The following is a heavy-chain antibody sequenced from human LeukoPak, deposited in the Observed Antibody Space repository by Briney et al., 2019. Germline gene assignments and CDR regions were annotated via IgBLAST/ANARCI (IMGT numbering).Heavy chain of an antibody. Sequence: SETLSLTCTVSGGSISSSSYYWGWIRQPPGKGLEWIGSIYYSGSTYYNPSLKSRVTISVDTSKNQFSLKLSSVTAADTAVYYCARGLRVVRGAYYMDVWGKGTTVTISS. CDR2: IYYSGST. CDR1: GGSISSSSYY. D-gene: IGHD3-10*01. CDR3: ARGLRVVRGAYYMDV. V-gene: IGHV4-39*07. J-gene: IGHJ6*03.